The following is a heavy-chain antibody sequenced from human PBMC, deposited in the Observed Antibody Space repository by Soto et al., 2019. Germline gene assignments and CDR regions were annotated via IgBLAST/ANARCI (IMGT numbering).Heavy chain of an antibody. CDR3: VRTSLVVAAATREDY. CDR2: INSDGSST. J-gene: IGHJ4*02. Sequence: EVQLVESGGGLVQPGGSLRLSCAASGLTFSSYWMHWVRHAPGKGLVWVSRINSDGSSTSYADSVKGRFTISRDNAKNTLYLQMNSLRAEDTAVYYCVRTSLVVAAATREDYWGQGTLITVSS. D-gene: IGHD2-15*01. CDR1: GLTFSSYW. V-gene: IGHV3-74*01.